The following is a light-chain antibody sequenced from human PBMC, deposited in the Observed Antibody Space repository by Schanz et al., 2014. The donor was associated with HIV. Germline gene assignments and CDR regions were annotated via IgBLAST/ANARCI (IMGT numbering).Light chain of an antibody. CDR2: RAS. CDR1: QSISNW. J-gene: IGKJ1*01. CDR3: QQYINYPQT. Sequence: DIPLTQSPSTLSASVGDRVTITCRASQSISNWLAWYQQKPGKVPHLRIYRASTLESGVPSRFSGSGSGTEFTLTISSLQPDDLATYYCQQYINYPQTFGQGPKVEI. V-gene: IGKV1-5*03.